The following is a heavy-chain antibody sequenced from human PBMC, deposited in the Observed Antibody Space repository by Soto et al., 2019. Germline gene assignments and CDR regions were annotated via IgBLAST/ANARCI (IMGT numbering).Heavy chain of an antibody. Sequence: QVQLVQSGAEEKKPGASVKVSCKASGYTFTSYAMHWVRQAPGQRLEWMGWINAGNGNTKYSQKCQGRVYITRDTSASPGYMELSSLRSEDTAVYYCARDLHGGYSYGYYYYYGMDVWGQGTTVTVSS. D-gene: IGHD5-18*01. V-gene: IGHV1-3*05. CDR2: INAGNGNT. CDR3: ARDLHGGYSYGYYYYYGMDV. J-gene: IGHJ6*02. CDR1: GYTFTSYA.